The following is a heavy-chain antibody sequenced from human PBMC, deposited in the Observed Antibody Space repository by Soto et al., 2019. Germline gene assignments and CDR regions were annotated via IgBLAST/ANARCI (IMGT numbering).Heavy chain of an antibody. CDR2: ISYDGSNK. J-gene: IGHJ4*02. Sequence: GGSLRLSCAASGFTFSSYAMHWVRQAPGKGLEWVAVISYDGSNKYYADSVKGRFTISRDNSKNTLYLQMNSLRAEDTDVFYCARDRLEVVVPAAILAYWGQGTLVTVSS. V-gene: IGHV3-30-3*01. D-gene: IGHD2-2*02. CDR1: GFTFSSYA. CDR3: ARDRLEVVVPAAILAY.